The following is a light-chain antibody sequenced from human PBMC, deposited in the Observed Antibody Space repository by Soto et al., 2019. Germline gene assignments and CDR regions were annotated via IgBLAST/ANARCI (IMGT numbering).Light chain of an antibody. V-gene: IGKV3-20*01. CDR2: GVS. J-gene: IGKJ1*01. Sequence: EIVLTQSPGSLSMSPGERVTLSCRASQSGDSTFFAWYQKKPGQAPRLLMYGVSKRATGIPDRFSGSGSGTDFTLTITSLEPEDFAVYYCQQYMSSVTFGQGTRVEIK. CDR1: QSGDSTF. CDR3: QQYMSSVT.